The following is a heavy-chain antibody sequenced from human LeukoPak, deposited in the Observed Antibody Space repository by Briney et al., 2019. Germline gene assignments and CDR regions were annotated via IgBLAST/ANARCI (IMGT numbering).Heavy chain of an antibody. D-gene: IGHD2-15*01. CDR3: ARGSPYHS. CDR1: GGSISSGSYY. J-gene: IGHJ4*02. CDR2: IHYSGST. V-gene: IGHV4-39*01. Sequence: SETLSLTCTVSGGSISSGSYYWGWIRQPPGKGLVYIGSIHYSGSTYYNPSLKSLVTMSVDTSENQFSLKLSSVTAADTAVYYCARGSPYHSWGQGILVTVSS.